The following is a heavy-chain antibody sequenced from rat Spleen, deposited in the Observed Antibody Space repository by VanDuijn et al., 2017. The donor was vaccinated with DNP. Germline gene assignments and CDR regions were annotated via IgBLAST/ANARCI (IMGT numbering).Heavy chain of an antibody. CDR2: ISTSGGST. D-gene: IGHD1-11*01. CDR1: GFTFSNYG. CDR3: TTENYGGYY. J-gene: IGHJ2*01. V-gene: IGHV5-27*01. Sequence: EVQLVESGGGLVQPGRSLKLSCAASGFTFSNYGMAWVRQAPKKGLEWVATISTSGGSTYYRDSVKGRFTISRDNAKSTLYLQMDSLRSEDTATYYCTTENYGGYYWGQGVMVTVSS.